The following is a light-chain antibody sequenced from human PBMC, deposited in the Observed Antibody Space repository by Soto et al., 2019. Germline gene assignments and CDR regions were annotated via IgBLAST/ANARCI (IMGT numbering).Light chain of an antibody. CDR3: TQYESLPLT. Sequence: DIQMTQSPSSLSASVGDSVTITCRASQGINKFLAWFQQKPGTAPKSLISTASRFQSWVPSRFSGSGSWTHFTLNINTLQTDEFATYYCTQYESLPLTFGGGTSVEIK. V-gene: IGKV1-16*01. CDR1: QGINKF. CDR2: TAS. J-gene: IGKJ4*01.